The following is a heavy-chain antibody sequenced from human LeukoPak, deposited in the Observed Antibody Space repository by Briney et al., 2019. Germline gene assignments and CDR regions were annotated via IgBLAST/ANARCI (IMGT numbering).Heavy chain of an antibody. D-gene: IGHD3-10*01. CDR3: ARDRGYYGSGSYYSKRHYYYYMDV. J-gene: IGHJ6*03. V-gene: IGHV3-20*04. CDR1: GFTFDDYG. Sequence: GGSLRLSCAASGFTFDDYGMSWVRQAPGKGLEWVSGINWNGGSTGYADSVKGRFTISRDNAKNSLYLQMNSLRAEDTAVYYCARDRGYYGSGSYYSKRHYYYYMDVWGKGTTVTVSS. CDR2: INWNGGST.